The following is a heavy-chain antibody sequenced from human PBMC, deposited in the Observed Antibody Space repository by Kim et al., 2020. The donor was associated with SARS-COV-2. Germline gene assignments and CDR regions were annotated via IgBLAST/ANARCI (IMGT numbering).Heavy chain of an antibody. CDR2: ISGSGGST. D-gene: IGHD2-15*01. CDR3: AKVLDCSGGSCYEEYGMDV. J-gene: IGHJ6*02. Sequence: GGSLRLSCAASGFTFSSYAMSWVRQAPGKGLEWVSAISGSGGSTYYADSVKGRFTISRDNSKNTLYLQMNSLRAEDTAVYYCAKVLDCSGGSCYEEYGMDVWGQGTTVTVSS. V-gene: IGHV3-23*01. CDR1: GFTFSSYA.